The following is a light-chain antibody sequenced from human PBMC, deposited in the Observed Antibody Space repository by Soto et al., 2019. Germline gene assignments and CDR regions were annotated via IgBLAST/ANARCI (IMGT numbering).Light chain of an antibody. CDR3: ETWDSGLNVEA. J-gene: IGLJ3*02. CDR1: SSNIGNNF. Sequence: QSVLTQPPSVSAAPGQRVTISCSGSSSNIGNNFVSWYQQFPGKAPKLLIFHTDKRPSGIPDRFSSSKSGTSATLGITGLQTGDEADYYCETWDSGLNVEAFGGGTKLTVL. V-gene: IGLV1-51*01. CDR2: HTD.